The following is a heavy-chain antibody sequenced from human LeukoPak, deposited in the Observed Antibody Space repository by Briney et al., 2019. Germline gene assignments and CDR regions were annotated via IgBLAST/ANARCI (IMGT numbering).Heavy chain of an antibody. Sequence: GGSLRLSCAASGFTVSSNYMSWVRQAPGKGLEWVSVIYSGGSTYYADSVKGRFTISRDNSKNTLYLQMNSLRAEDTAVYYCARDGCSSTSCYSPEYYFDYWGQGTLVTVSS. CDR3: ARDGCSSTSCYSPEYYFDY. CDR2: IYSGGST. J-gene: IGHJ4*02. V-gene: IGHV3-66*01. CDR1: GFTVSSNY. D-gene: IGHD2-2*01.